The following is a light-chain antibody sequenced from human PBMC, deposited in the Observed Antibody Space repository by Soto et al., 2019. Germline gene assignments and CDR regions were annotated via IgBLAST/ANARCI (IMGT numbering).Light chain of an antibody. Sequence: DIQMTQSPSSLSASVGDRVTITCRASQSISSYLNWYQQKPGKAPKLLIYAASSLQSGVPSRFSGSGSGTDFTLTISSLQPEDFATYYCQQNYSTPPVTFGPGTKVDIK. CDR2: AAS. CDR3: QQNYSTPPVT. CDR1: QSISSY. J-gene: IGKJ3*01. V-gene: IGKV1-39*01.